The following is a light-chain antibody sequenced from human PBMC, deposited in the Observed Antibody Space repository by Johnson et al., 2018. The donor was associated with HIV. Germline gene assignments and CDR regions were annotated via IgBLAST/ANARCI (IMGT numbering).Light chain of an antibody. V-gene: IGLV1-51*02. CDR2: ENN. CDR1: SSNIGNNY. CDR3: GTWDSSLSAGF. Sequence: QSVLTQPPSVSAAPGQKVTISCSGSSSNIGNNYVSWYQQFPGTAPKLLIYENNMRPSGIPDRFSGSKSGTSATLGIAGLQTGDEADYYCGTWDSSLSAGFFGTGTKVTVL. J-gene: IGLJ1*01.